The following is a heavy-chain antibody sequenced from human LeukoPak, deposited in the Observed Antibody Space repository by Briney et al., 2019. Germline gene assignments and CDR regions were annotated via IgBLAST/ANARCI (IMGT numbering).Heavy chain of an antibody. CDR2: INWNGGST. V-gene: IGHV3-20*04. Sequence: GGSLRLSCAASGFTFDDYGMSWVRQAPGKGLEWVSGINWNGGSTGYADSVKGRFTISRDNAKNSLYLQMDSLRAEDTALYYCARVRSPSYYYYYRDVWGQGTLVTVSS. J-gene: IGHJ6*03. CDR3: ARVRSPSYYYYYRDV. CDR1: GFTFDDYG. D-gene: IGHD3-10*01.